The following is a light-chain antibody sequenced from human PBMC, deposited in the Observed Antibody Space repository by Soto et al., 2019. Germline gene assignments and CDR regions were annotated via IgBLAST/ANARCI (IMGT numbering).Light chain of an antibody. CDR1: QSISSY. V-gene: IGKV1-39*01. CDR3: QQSYSTPVT. Sequence: DIPMTQSPSSLSASVGDRVTITCRASQSISSYLNWYQQKPGKAPKLLIYAASSLQSGVPSRFSGSVSGTDFTLTISSLQPEDFATYYCQQSYSTPVTFGQGTKVEIK. CDR2: AAS. J-gene: IGKJ1*01.